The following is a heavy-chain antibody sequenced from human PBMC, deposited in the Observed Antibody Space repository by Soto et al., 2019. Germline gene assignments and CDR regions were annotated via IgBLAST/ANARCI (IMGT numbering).Heavy chain of an antibody. CDR1: GYTFTNYY. Sequence: QVQLVQSGAEVKNPGASVKVSCKASGYTFTNYYIHWVRQAPGQGLEWMAIINPNGGSTNYAQKFQGRVTLARDTFTSTVYMELSSLRSEDTAIYYCARGPAAGDYWGQGTLVTVSS. J-gene: IGHJ4*02. D-gene: IGHD6-13*01. CDR2: INPNGGST. V-gene: IGHV1-46*01. CDR3: ARGPAAGDY.